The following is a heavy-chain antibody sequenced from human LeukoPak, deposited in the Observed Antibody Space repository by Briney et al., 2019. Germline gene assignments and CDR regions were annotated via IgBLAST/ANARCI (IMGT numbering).Heavy chain of an antibody. CDR1: GYTFTSYG. J-gene: IGHJ5*02. V-gene: IGHV1-18*01. CDR2: ISAYNGNT. Sequence: EASAKVSCKASGYTFTSYGISWVRQAPGQGLEWMGWISAYNGNTNYAQKLQGRVTMTTDTSTSTAYMELRSLRSDDTAVYYCARVVNYYGSGNWFDPWGQGTLVTVSS. D-gene: IGHD3-10*01. CDR3: ARVVNYYGSGNWFDP.